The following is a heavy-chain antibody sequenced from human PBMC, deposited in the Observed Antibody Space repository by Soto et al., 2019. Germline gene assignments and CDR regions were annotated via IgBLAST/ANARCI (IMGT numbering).Heavy chain of an antibody. CDR2: IKSKTDGGTT. J-gene: IGHJ4*02. Sequence: GGSLRLSCAASGFTFSNAWMSWVRQAPGKGLEWVGRIKSKTDGGTTDYAAPVKGRFTISRDDSKNTLYLQMNSLKTEDTAVYYCTTDSLPNYYDFWSGYYTDYWGQGTLVTVSS. V-gene: IGHV3-15*01. D-gene: IGHD3-3*01. CDR1: GFTFSNAW. CDR3: TTDSLPNYYDFWSGYYTDY.